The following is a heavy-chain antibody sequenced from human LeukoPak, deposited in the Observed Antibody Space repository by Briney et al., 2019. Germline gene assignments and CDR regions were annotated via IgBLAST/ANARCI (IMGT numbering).Heavy chain of an antibody. D-gene: IGHD2-2*01. CDR3: TTDLRCSSTSCYHRFDP. Sequence: GGSLRLSCAASGFTFSNAWMSWVRQAPGKGLEWVGRIKSKTDGGTTDYAAPVKGRFTISRDDSKNTLYLQMNSLKTEDTAVYYCTTDLRCSSTSCYHRFDPWGQGTLVPVSS. V-gene: IGHV3-15*01. CDR1: GFTFSNAW. CDR2: IKSKTDGGTT. J-gene: IGHJ5*02.